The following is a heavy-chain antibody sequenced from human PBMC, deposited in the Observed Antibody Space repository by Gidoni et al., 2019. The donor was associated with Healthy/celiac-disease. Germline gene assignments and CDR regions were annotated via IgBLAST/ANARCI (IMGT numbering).Heavy chain of an antibody. CDR3: ARESRNYYDSSGYNPWFDP. Sequence: QVQLVQSGAAVKKPGASMKVSCKASGYTFTGYYLHWVRQAPGQGLEWRGWINPNSGGTNYAQKFQGRVTMTRDTSISTAYMELSRLRSDDTAVYYCARESRNYYDSSGYNPWFDPWGQGTLVTVSS. V-gene: IGHV1-2*02. J-gene: IGHJ5*02. CDR1: GYTFTGYY. D-gene: IGHD3-22*01. CDR2: INPNSGGT.